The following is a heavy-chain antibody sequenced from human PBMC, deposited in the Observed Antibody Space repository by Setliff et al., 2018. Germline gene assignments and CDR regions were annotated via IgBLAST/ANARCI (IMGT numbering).Heavy chain of an antibody. J-gene: IGHJ4*02. CDR1: GFTVNDNF. CDR2: IYTGGST. V-gene: IGHV3-53*01. D-gene: IGHD3-22*01. Sequence: PGGSLRLSCVVSGFTVNDNFMTWVRQSPGRGLEGVSLIYTGGSTHYADSVKGRFTISRDSSKNTLYLQMNNLRAEDTATYYCVKVSGFYDYWGQGAPVTVSS. CDR3: VKVSGFYDY.